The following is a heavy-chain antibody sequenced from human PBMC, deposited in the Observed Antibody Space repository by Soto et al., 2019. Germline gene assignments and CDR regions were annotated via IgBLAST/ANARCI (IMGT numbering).Heavy chain of an antibody. CDR3: AKFMVRGAMAINDAFDI. D-gene: IGHD3-10*01. V-gene: IGHV3-23*01. CDR1: GFTFSSYA. J-gene: IGHJ3*02. CDR2: ISGSGGST. Sequence: PGGSLRLSCAASGFTFSSYAMSWVRQAPGKGLEWVSAISGSGGSTYYADSVKGRFTISRDNSKNTLYLQMNSLRAEDTAVYYCAKFMVRGAMAINDAFDIWGQGTMVTVSS.